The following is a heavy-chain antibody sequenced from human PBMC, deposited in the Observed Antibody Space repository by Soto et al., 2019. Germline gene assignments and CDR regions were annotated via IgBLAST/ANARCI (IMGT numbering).Heavy chain of an antibody. D-gene: IGHD6-13*01. Sequence: GGSLRLSCAASGFTFSSYSMNWVRQAPGEGLEWVSYISSSSSTIYYADSVKGRFTISRDNAKNSLYLQMNSLRAEDTAVYYCAGQGGSRLNWFDPWGQGTLVTVSS. J-gene: IGHJ5*02. CDR1: GFTFSSYS. V-gene: IGHV3-48*01. CDR3: AGQGGSRLNWFDP. CDR2: ISSSSSTI.